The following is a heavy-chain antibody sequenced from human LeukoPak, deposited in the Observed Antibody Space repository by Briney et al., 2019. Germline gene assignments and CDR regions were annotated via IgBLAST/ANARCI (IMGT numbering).Heavy chain of an antibody. CDR1: GGSISSSNW. CDR3: AGAIQYSSSWGFDP. Sequence: SETLSLTCAVSGGSISSSNWWSWVRQPPGKGLEWIGEIYHSGSTNYNPSLKSRVTISVDKSKNQFSLKLSSVTAADTAVYYCAGAIQYSSSWGFDPWGQGTLVTVSS. J-gene: IGHJ5*02. CDR2: IYHSGST. D-gene: IGHD6-6*01. V-gene: IGHV4-4*02.